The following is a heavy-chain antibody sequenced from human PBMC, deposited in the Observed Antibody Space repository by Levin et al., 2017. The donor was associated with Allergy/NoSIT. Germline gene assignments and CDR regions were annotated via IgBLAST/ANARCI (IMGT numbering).Heavy chain of an antibody. J-gene: IGHJ5*02. Sequence: GESLKISCAVSGFTPSSNWMHWVRQAPGKGLVWVSRISSDGSTTNYADSVKGRFTVSRDSAQSTLYLQMDRLRAEDTAVYYCVSGLAWGQGTLVTVSS. V-gene: IGHV3-74*01. CDR2: ISSDGSTT. CDR1: GFTPSSNW. CDR3: VSGLA.